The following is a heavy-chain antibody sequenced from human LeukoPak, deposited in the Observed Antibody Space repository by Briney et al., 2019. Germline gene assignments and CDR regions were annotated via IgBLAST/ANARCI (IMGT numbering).Heavy chain of an antibody. D-gene: IGHD5-24*01. CDR2: ITPILGIA. CDR3: AREGRGTTMSDFDY. V-gene: IGHV1-69*04. J-gene: IGHJ4*02. CDR1: GGTFSSYA. Sequence: SVKVSCKASGGTFSSYAISWVRQAPGQGLEWMGRITPILGIANYAQKFQGRVTITADKSTSTAYMELSSLRSEDTAVYYCAREGRGTTMSDFDYWGQGTLVTVSS.